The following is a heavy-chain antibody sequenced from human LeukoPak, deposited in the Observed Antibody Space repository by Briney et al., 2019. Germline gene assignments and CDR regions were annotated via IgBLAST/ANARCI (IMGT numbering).Heavy chain of an antibody. Sequence: ASVKVSCKPSGYAFTTYYIHWVRQATGQGLEWMGWMNPNSGNTGYAQKFQGRVTMTRNTSISTAYMELSSLRSEDTAVYYCARAPGSGWLNWGQGTLVTVSS. CDR3: ARAPGSGWLN. CDR1: GYAFTTYY. J-gene: IGHJ4*02. D-gene: IGHD6-19*01. CDR2: MNPNSGNT. V-gene: IGHV1-8*02.